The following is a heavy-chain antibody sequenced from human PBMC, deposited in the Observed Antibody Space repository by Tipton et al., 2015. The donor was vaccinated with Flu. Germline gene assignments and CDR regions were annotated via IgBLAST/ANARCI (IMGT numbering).Heavy chain of an antibody. CDR2: IYYSGST. CDR3: ATYYYGSETQSAFDY. D-gene: IGHD3-10*01. Sequence: TLSLTCTVSGGSISSSAYYWGWIRQTPGKGLEWIGNIYYSGSTFYNPSLKSRVTISVDTSKNQFSLKLSSVTAADTAVYYCATYYYGSETQSAFDYWGQGTLVTVSS. CDR1: GGSISSSAYY. J-gene: IGHJ4*02. V-gene: IGHV4-39*07.